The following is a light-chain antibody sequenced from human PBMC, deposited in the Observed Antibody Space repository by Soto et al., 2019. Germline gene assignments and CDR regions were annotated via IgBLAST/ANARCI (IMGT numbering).Light chain of an antibody. CDR3: QQLNSYPHT. CDR2: AAS. J-gene: IGKJ2*01. CDR1: QGISSY. Sequence: IQLTQSPSSLSASVGDRVTITCRASQGISSYLAWYQQKPGKAPKLLIYAASTLQSGVPSRFSGSGSGTDFTLTISSLQPEGFATYYCQQLNSYPHTFGQGTKLEIK. V-gene: IGKV1-9*01.